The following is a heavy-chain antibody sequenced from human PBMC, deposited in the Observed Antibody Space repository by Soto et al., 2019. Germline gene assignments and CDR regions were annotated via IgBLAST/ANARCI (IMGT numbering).Heavy chain of an antibody. CDR2: ISYDGSNK. CDR3: AKETPVGDAFDI. V-gene: IGHV3-30*18. Sequence: GGSLRLSCAASGFTFSSYGMHWVRQAPGKGLEWVAVISYDGSNKYYADSVKGRFTISRDNSKNTLYLQMNSLRAEDTAVYYCAKETPVGDAFDIWDQGTMVTVSS. CDR1: GFTFSSYG. J-gene: IGHJ3*02.